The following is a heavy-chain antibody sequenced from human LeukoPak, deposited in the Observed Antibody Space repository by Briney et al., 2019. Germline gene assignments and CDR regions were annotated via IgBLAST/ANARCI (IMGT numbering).Heavy chain of an antibody. J-gene: IGHJ4*02. Sequence: PGGSLRLSCAASGFTFSSYWMSWVRQAPGKGLEWVANIKQDGSENYYVDSVKGRFTISRDNAKNSLYLQMNGLRAEDTAVYYCARDLSVYVFDYWGQGTLVTVSS. D-gene: IGHD2/OR15-2a*01. CDR3: ARDLSVYVFDY. V-gene: IGHV3-7*01. CDR2: IKQDGSEN. CDR1: GFTFSSYW.